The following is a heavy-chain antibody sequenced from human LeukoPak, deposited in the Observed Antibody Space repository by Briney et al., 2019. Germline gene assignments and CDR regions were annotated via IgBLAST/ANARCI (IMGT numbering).Heavy chain of an antibody. Sequence: SETLSLTCTVYGGSISSGYYYWSWIRQPAGKGLEWIGRIYTSGNTNYNPSLKSRVTISLDTSKNQFSLKLRSVTASDTAVYYCARPGLYGDYHADIWGQGTMVTVSS. CDR2: IYTSGNT. D-gene: IGHD4-17*01. J-gene: IGHJ3*02. CDR1: GGSISSGYYY. CDR3: ARPGLYGDYHADI. V-gene: IGHV4-61*02.